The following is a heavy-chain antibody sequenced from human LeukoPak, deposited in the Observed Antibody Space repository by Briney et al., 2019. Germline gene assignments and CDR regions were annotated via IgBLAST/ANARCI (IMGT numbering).Heavy chain of an antibody. CDR2: ISYDGSNK. V-gene: IGHV3-30*18. J-gene: IGHJ6*02. CDR1: GFTFSSYG. D-gene: IGHD5-12*01. Sequence: GRSLRLSCAASGFTFSSYGMHWVRQAPGKGLEWVAVISYDGSNKYYADSVKGRFTISRDNSKTTLYLQMNSLRAEDTAVYYCAKDGSGYDWGHYYYYYGMDVWGQGTTVTVSS. CDR3: AKDGSGYDWGHYYYYYGMDV.